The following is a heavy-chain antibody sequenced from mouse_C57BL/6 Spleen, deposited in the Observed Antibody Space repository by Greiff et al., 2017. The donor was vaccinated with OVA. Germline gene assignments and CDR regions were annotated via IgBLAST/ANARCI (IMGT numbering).Heavy chain of an antibody. V-gene: IGHV1-64*01. CDR2: IHPNSGST. CDR1: GYTFTSYW. J-gene: IGHJ1*03. Sequence: VQLQQPGAELVKPGASVKLSCKASGYTFTSYWMHWVKQRPGQGLEWIGMIHPNSGSTNYNEKFKSKATLTVDKSSSTAYMQLSSLTSEDSAVYYCARSSIYYYGSRDWYFDVWGTGTTVTVSS. D-gene: IGHD1-1*01. CDR3: ARSSIYYYGSRDWYFDV.